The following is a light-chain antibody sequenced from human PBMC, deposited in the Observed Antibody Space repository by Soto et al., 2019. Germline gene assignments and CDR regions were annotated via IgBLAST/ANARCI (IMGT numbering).Light chain of an antibody. CDR1: RSNIGAGYA. Sequence: QSVLTQSPSVSGAPGQRVTIACTGSRSNIGAGYAVHWYQQLPGTAPKLHIYDNTNRPSGVPDRFSASESGTSASLAITGLQSADEADYYCQSYDTSLSASVFGGGTQLTVL. V-gene: IGLV1-40*01. J-gene: IGLJ2*01. CDR3: QSYDTSLSASV. CDR2: DNT.